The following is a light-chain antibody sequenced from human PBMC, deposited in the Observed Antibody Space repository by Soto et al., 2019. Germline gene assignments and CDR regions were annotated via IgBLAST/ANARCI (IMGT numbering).Light chain of an antibody. Sequence: MVLPQSPDTLSLSPGIRATLSCRTSQNISNYLIWYQQKPGQAPRLLIYDVSNRANGIPARFSGSGSGTDVTLAISSREPEDFAVYYCQQRYNWPRTFGQGTKVDIK. V-gene: IGKV3-11*01. J-gene: IGKJ1*01. CDR2: DVS. CDR1: QNISNY. CDR3: QQRYNWPRT.